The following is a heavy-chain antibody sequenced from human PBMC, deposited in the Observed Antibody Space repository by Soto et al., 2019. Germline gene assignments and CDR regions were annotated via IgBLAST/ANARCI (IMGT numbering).Heavy chain of an antibody. V-gene: IGHV1-69*13. Sequence: GGPVKIYFEASGGTLNRYPISWGRSAPGKRLERMGGIIPIVGTANYAQKFQGRVTITADESTSTAYMELSSLRSEDTAVYYCARSPRPPYDFWSGYGLGGMDVWGQGTTVTVSS. CDR3: ARSPRPPYDFWSGYGLGGMDV. J-gene: IGHJ6*02. CDR2: IIPIVGTA. CDR1: GGTLNRYP. D-gene: IGHD3-3*01.